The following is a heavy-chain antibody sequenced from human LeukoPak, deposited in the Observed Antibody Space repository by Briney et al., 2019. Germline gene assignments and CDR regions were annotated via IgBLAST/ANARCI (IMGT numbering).Heavy chain of an antibody. CDR1: GGSVSSSICY. CDR3: ARVGTYNWFDP. Sequence: PSETLSLTCTVSGGSVSSSICYWGWIRQPPGKGLEWIGHIYYSGSTYYNPSLKSRVTISVDTSKNQFSLKLSSVTAADTAVYYCARVGTYNWFDPWGQGTLVTVSS. CDR2: IYYSGST. J-gene: IGHJ5*02. V-gene: IGHV4-39*07.